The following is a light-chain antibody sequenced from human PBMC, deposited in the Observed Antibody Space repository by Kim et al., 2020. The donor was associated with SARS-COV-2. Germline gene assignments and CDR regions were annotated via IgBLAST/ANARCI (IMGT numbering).Light chain of an antibody. J-gene: IGLJ2*01. CDR1: SGSIASNS. CDR3: QSYDIVDIVI. V-gene: IGLV6-57*01. CDR2: DNN. Sequence: NFMLTQPHSVSESPGKTVTISCTRSSGSIASNSVQWYQQRPDSSPTTVIYDNNQRPSGVPDRFSGSVDSSSNSASLTISGLKTEDEADYYCQSYDIVDIVIFGGGTQMTVL.